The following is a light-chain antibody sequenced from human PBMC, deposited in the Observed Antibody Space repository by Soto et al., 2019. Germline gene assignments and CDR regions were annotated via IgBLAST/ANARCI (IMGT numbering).Light chain of an antibody. J-gene: IGKJ3*01. CDR1: QSLSRN. V-gene: IGKV3D-15*01. CDR3: FT. CDR2: GAS. Sequence: EILMTQSPATLSVSPGEIATLSCRASQSLSRNLAWYQQKPGQAPRLLIYGASTRASGIPARFSGSGSGTEFTLTVSCLQSEDYDWPPAFTFGPGTTADL.